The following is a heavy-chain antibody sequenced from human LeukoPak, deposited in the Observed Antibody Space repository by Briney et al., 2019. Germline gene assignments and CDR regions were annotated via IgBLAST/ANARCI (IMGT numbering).Heavy chain of an antibody. CDR3: AREAGRGAFDY. CDR1: GFTFGKYW. CDR2: IKLDGSEK. Sequence: PGGSLRLSCVAFGFTFGKYWMSWVSQAPGKGLEWVANIKLDGSEKNYVDSVKGRFTISRDNTKNSLYLQMNSLRVEDTAVYYCAREAGRGAFDYWGQGTLVTVSS. D-gene: IGHD1-14*01. V-gene: IGHV3-7*03. J-gene: IGHJ4*02.